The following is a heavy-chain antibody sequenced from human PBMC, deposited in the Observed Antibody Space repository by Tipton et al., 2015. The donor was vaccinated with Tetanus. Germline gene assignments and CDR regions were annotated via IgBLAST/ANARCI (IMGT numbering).Heavy chain of an antibody. J-gene: IGHJ4*02. CDR3: ARGLIDDFLGSRIYFDS. CDR2: ISGSGTT. V-gene: IGHV4-61*08. CDR1: GASLRGGDYH. Sequence: GLVKPSETLSLTCTVSGASLRGGDYHWSWIRQPPGKGLEWLAYISGSGTTNSNYFLKSRITMTQDTSRNQFSLKLTSVTAADTAVYFCARGLIDDFLGSRIYFDSWGPGTLVTVSS. D-gene: IGHD2-8*01.